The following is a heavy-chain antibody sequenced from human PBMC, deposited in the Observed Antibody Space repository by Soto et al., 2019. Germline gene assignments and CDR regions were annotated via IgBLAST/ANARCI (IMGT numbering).Heavy chain of an antibody. CDR1: GYTFTSYG. CDR3: ARDHYDILTGRLFDY. Sequence: GASVKVSCKASGYTFTSYGISWVRQAPGQGLEWMGWISAYNGNTNYAQKLQGRVTMTTDTSTSTAYMELRSLRSDDTAVYYCARDHYDILTGRLFDYWGQGTLVTVSS. D-gene: IGHD3-9*01. V-gene: IGHV1-18*01. J-gene: IGHJ4*02. CDR2: ISAYNGNT.